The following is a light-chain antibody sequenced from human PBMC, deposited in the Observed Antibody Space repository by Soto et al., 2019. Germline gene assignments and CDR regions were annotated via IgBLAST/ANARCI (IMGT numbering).Light chain of an antibody. J-gene: IGLJ2*01. V-gene: IGLV1-51*01. Sequence: QSVLTQPPSVSAAPGQKVTISCSGSSCHIGNTYVSWYQQLPGTAPKLLIYDSNKRPSGIPDRFSGSKSGTSATLGITGLQTGDEAEYYCGTWDSSLSALVFGGGTKLTVL. CDR2: DSN. CDR3: GTWDSSLSALV. CDR1: SCHIGNTY.